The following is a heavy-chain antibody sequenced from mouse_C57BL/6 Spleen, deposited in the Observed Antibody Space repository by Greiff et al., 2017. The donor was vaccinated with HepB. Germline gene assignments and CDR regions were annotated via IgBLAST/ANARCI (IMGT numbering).Heavy chain of an antibody. CDR2: IWTGGGT. CDR3: ARDYDYDGPWFAY. D-gene: IGHD2-4*01. CDR1: GFSLTSYA. V-gene: IGHV2-9-1*01. Sequence: VQVVESGPGLVAPSQSLSITCTVSGFSLTSYAISWVRQPPGKGLEWLGVIWTGGGTNYNSALKSRLSISKDNSKSQVFLKMNSLQTEDTARYYCARDYDYDGPWFAYWGQGTLVTVSA. J-gene: IGHJ3*01.